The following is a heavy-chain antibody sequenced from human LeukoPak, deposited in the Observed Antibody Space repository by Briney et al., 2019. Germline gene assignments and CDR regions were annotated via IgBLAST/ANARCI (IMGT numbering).Heavy chain of an antibody. V-gene: IGHV4-31*03. CDR1: GGSISSGAYY. J-gene: IGHJ4*02. Sequence: PSETLSLTCTVSGGSISSGAYYWSWTRQHPGKGLEWIGYIYYSGSTYYNPSLKSRVTISVDTSKNQFSLKLSSVTAADTAVYYCATQGGSGYDWGPYYFDYWGQGTLVTVSS. D-gene: IGHD5-12*01. CDR2: IYYSGST. CDR3: ATQGGSGYDWGPYYFDY.